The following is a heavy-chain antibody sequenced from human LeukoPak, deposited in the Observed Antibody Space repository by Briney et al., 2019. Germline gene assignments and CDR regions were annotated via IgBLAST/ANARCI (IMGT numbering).Heavy chain of an antibody. J-gene: IGHJ4*02. CDR2: INHRGST. CDR1: GESLSKYY. Sequence: SETLSLTCAVYGESLSKYYWTWIRQSPGKGLEWIGEINHRGSTNLNPSLKSRVTLSVDTSKHQFSLKLTSMTAADAAVYYCASSVGSTDYWGQGTLITVSS. V-gene: IGHV4-34*01. CDR3: ASSVGSTDY. D-gene: IGHD1-26*01.